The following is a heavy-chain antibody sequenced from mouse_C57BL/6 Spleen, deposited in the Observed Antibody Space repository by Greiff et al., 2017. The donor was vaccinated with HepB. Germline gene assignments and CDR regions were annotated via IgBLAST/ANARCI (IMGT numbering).Heavy chain of an antibody. CDR3: AREGFITTVVAAHWYFDV. J-gene: IGHJ1*03. V-gene: IGHV1-26*01. D-gene: IGHD1-1*01. CDR1: GYTFTDYY. Sequence: EVQLQQSGPELVKPGASVKISCKASGYTFTDYYMNWVKQSHGKSLEWIGDINPNNGGTSYNQKFKGKATLTVDKSSSTAYMELRSLTSEDSAVYYCAREGFITTVVAAHWYFDVWGTGTTVTVSS. CDR2: INPNNGGT.